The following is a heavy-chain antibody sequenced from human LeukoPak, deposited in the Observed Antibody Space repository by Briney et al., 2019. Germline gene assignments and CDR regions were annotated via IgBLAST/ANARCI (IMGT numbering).Heavy chain of an antibody. Sequence: ASVKVSCKASGGTFSSYAISWVRQAPGQGLEWMGGIIPILGTANYAQKFQGRVTITTDESTSTAYMELSSLRSEDTAVYYCARDGMGVMTTVTTSWFDPWGQGTLVTVSS. V-gene: IGHV1-69*05. J-gene: IGHJ5*02. CDR2: IIPILGTA. D-gene: IGHD4-17*01. CDR1: GGTFSSYA. CDR3: ARDGMGVMTTVTTSWFDP.